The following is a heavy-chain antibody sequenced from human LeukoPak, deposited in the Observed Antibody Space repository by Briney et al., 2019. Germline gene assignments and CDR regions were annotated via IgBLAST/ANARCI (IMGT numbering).Heavy chain of an antibody. D-gene: IGHD3-22*01. CDR1: GFTFRSYS. CDR2: ISSSSSYI. V-gene: IGHV3-21*01. CDR3: ARRDSSGYYYRFDY. J-gene: IGHJ4*02. Sequence: PGGSLRLSXAASGFTFRSYSMNWVRQAPGKGLEWVSSISSSSSYIYYADSVKGRFTISRDNAKNSLYLQMNSLRAEDTGVYYCARRDSSGYYYRFDYWGQGTLVTVSS.